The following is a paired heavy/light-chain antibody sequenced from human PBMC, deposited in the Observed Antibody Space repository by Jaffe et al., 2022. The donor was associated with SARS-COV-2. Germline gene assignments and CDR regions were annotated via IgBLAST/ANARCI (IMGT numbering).Heavy chain of an antibody. CDR2: INHSGAT. CDR1: GGSFSGYY. V-gene: IGHV4-34*01. D-gene: IGHD5-12*01. Sequence: QVRLQQWGAGLLKPSETLSLTCAVFGGSFSGYYWTWIRQSPGKGLEWIGEINHSGATNYNPSLRSRVTISVDTSKSQVSLKLKSVTAADTAVYYCASSRGYRNKWYYRFDNWGQGSLVTVSS. J-gene: IGHJ4*02. CDR3: ASSRGYRNKWYYRFDN.
Light chain of an antibody. CDR1: QDITNN. V-gene: IGKV1-33*01. CDR3: QQYHDLVPYT. CDR2: DAS. J-gene: IGKJ2*01. Sequence: DIQMTQSPPSLSASIGDRVTITCQASQDITNNLNWYQQKPGKAPKLLIYDASNLETGVPSRFSGSGSGTDFTFTISCLQPEDIATYYCQQYHDLVPYTFGQGTKLDIK.